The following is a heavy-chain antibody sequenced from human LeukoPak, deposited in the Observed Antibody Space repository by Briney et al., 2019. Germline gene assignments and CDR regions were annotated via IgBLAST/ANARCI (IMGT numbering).Heavy chain of an antibody. J-gene: IGHJ3*02. D-gene: IGHD3-22*01. CDR3: ARVYYDGSGGAFDI. CDR1: GFTFSSYA. V-gene: IGHV3-30-3*01. CDR2: ISYDGSSK. Sequence: GESLKISCAASGFTFSSYAMHWVRQAPGKGLEWVAVISYDGSSKYYADSVKGRFTISRDNSKNMLYLQMSSLRAEDRAVYYCARVYYDGSGGAFDIWGQGTMVTVS.